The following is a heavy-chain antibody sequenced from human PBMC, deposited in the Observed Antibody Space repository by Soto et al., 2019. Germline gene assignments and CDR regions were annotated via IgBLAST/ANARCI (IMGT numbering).Heavy chain of an antibody. CDR2: TSIGGNT. J-gene: IGHJ5*02. CDR1: GFPFNTYA. Sequence: PGGSLRLSCEASGFPFNTYAMTWFRQLPGMGLEWVSTTSIGGNTDFAESVRGRFSVSRDNSKNTLYLQMTNLRAEDAAIYFCAKDLRPGLVVPTKSGFAPWGQGTRVTVS. V-gene: IGHV3-23*01. D-gene: IGHD1-1*01. CDR3: AKDLRPGLVVPTKSGFAP.